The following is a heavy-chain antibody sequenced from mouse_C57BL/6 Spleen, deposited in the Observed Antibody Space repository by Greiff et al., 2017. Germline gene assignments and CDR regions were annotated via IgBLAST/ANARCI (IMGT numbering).Heavy chain of an antibody. V-gene: IGHV14-4*01. CDR3: TTPMVTTNY. CDR1: GFNIKDDY. Sequence: EVKLMESGAELVRPGASVKLSCTASGFNIKDDYMHWVKQRPEQGLEWIGWIDPENGDTEYASKFQGKATITADTSSNTAYLQLSSLTSEDTAVYYCTTPMVTTNYWGQGTTLTVSS. D-gene: IGHD2-2*01. J-gene: IGHJ2*01. CDR2: IDPENGDT.